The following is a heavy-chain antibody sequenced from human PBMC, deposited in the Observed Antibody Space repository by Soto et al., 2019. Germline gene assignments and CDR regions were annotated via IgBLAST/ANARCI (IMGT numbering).Heavy chain of an antibody. CDR2: IWYDGSNK. CDR3: ARDRLDFWSGHNRAYYFDY. J-gene: IGHJ4*02. D-gene: IGHD3-3*01. V-gene: IGHV3-33*01. CDR1: GFTFSSYG. Sequence: PGGSLRLSCAASGFTFSSYGMHWVRQAPGKGLEWVAVIWYDGSNKYYADSVKGRFTISRDNSKNTLYLQMNSLRAEDTAVYYCARDRLDFWSGHNRAYYFDYWGQGTLVTVSS.